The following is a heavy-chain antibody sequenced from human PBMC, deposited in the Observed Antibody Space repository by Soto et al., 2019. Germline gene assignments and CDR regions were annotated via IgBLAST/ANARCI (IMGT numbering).Heavy chain of an antibody. CDR2: ISYDGSNK. CDR3: AKEGWLQFG. J-gene: IGHJ4*02. V-gene: IGHV3-30*18. CDR1: GFTFSSYG. D-gene: IGHD5-12*01. Sequence: ESGGGVVQPGRSLRLSCAASGFTFSSYGMHWVRQAPGKGLEWVAVISYDGSNKYYADSVKGRFTISRDNSKNTLYLQMNSLRAEDTAVYYCAKEGWLQFGWGQGTLVTVSS.